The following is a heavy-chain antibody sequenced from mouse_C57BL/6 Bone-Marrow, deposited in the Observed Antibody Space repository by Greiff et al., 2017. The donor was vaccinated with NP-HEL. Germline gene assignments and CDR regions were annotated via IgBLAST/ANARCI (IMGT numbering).Heavy chain of an antibody. V-gene: IGHV5-9-1*02. CDR3: TRDDPPTYYGSSWFAY. CDR1: GFTFSSYA. CDR2: ISSGGDYI. J-gene: IGHJ3*01. Sequence: EVQGVESGEGLVKPGGSLKLSCAASGFTFSSYAMSWVRQTPEKRLEWVAYISSGGDYIYYADTVKGRFTISRDNARNTLYLQMSSLKSEDTAMYYCTRDDPPTYYGSSWFAYWGQGTLVTVSA. D-gene: IGHD1-1*01.